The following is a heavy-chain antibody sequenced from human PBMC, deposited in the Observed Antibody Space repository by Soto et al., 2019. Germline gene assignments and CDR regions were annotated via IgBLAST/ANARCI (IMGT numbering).Heavy chain of an antibody. CDR2: ISGSGGST. D-gene: IGHD3-9*01. J-gene: IGHJ4*02. CDR1: GFTFSSYA. CDR3: AKGRGVYYDILTGYSYYFDF. V-gene: IGHV3-23*01. Sequence: GGSLRLSCAASGFTFSSYAMSWVRQAPGKGLEWVSAISGSGGSTYYADPVKGRFTISRDNSKNTLYLQMNSLRAEDTAVYYCAKGRGVYYDILTGYSYYFDFWGQGTLVTVSS.